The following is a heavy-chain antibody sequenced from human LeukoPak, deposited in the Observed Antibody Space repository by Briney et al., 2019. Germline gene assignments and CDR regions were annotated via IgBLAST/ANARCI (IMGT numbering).Heavy chain of an antibody. D-gene: IGHD3-22*01. CDR2: ISAYNGNT. Sequence: ASVKVSCKASGYTFTSYGISWVRQAPGQGLEWMGWISAYNGNTNYAQKLQGRVTMTTDTSTSTAYMELRSLRSDDTAVYYCARDPQYYYDSSGYYYADYFDYWGRGTLVTVSS. CDR3: ARDPQYYYDSSGYYYADYFDY. V-gene: IGHV1-18*01. CDR1: GYTFTSYG. J-gene: IGHJ4*02.